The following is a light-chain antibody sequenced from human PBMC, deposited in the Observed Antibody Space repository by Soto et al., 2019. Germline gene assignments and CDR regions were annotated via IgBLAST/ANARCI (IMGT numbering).Light chain of an antibody. V-gene: IGLV2-14*01. CDR2: DVS. J-gene: IGLJ1*01. CDR1: ISDVGGYNT. CDR3: SSYTTSISYV. Sequence: QSALTQPASVSGSPGQSITISCTGTISDVGGYNTVSWYQQHPGKVPKLMIHDVSDRPSWVSDRFSGSKSGNTTSLTISGLQAEDGADYYCSSYTTSISYVFGSGTKLTVL.